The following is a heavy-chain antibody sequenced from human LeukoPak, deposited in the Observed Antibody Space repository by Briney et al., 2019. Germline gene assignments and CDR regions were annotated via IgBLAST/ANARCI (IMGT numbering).Heavy chain of an antibody. D-gene: IGHD3-22*01. Sequence: SETLSLTCAVYGGSFSGYYWSWIRQPPGKGLEWIGEINHSGSTNYNPSLKSRVTISVDTSKNQFSLKLSSVTAADTAVYYCARFSEYYHSSVHYLDYWGQGTLVSVSS. CDR2: INHSGST. CDR3: ARFSEYYHSSVHYLDY. V-gene: IGHV4-34*01. CDR1: GGSFSGYY. J-gene: IGHJ4*02.